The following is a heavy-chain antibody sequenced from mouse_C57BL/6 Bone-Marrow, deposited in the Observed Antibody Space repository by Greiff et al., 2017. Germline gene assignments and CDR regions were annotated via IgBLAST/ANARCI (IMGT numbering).Heavy chain of an antibody. CDR3: TTRITTVVAPFDY. J-gene: IGHJ2*01. CDR1: GFNFKDDY. D-gene: IGHD1-1*01. V-gene: IGHV14-4*01. CDR2: IDPENGDT. Sequence: VQLQQSGAELVRPGASVKLSCTASGFNFKDDYMHWVKQRPEQGLEWIGRIDPENGDTEYASKFQGKATITADTSSNTAYLQLSSLTSEDTAVYYCTTRITTVVAPFDYWGQGTTLTVSS.